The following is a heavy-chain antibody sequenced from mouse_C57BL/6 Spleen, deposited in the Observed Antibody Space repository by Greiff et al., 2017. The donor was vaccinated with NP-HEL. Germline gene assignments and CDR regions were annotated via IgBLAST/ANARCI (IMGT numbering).Heavy chain of an antibody. CDR2: IHPNSGST. J-gene: IGHJ1*03. V-gene: IGHV1-64*01. CDR1: GYTFTSYW. CDR3: ARSPNYYGSSNWYFDV. D-gene: IGHD1-1*01. Sequence: VQLQQPGAELVKPGASVKLSCKASGYTFTSYWMHWVKQRPGQGLEWIGMIHPNSGSTNYNEKFKSKATLTVDKSSSTAYMQLSSLTSEDSAVYYCARSPNYYGSSNWYFDVWGTGTTVTVSS.